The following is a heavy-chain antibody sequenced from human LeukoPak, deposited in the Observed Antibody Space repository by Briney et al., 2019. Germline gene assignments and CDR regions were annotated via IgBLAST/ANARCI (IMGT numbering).Heavy chain of an antibody. CDR2: IYYSGST. CDR3: GRHECSGGSCSFDP. D-gene: IGHD2-15*01. V-gene: IGHV4-61*08. J-gene: IGHJ5*02. Sequence: PSETLSLTCTVSGGSISSGGYYWSWIRQPPGKGLEWTGYIYYSGSTNYNPSLKSRVTISVDTSKNQFSLKLTSVTAADTAVYYCGRHECSGGSCSFDPWGQGTLVTVSS. CDR1: GGSISSGGYY.